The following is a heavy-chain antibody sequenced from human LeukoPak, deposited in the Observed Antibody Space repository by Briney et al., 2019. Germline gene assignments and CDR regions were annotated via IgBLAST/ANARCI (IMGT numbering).Heavy chain of an antibody. V-gene: IGHV1-69*13. CDR1: GYTFTSYG. Sequence: GASVKVSCKASGYTFTSYGISWVRQAPGQGLEWMGGIIPIFGTANYAQKFQGRVTITADESTSTAYMELSSLRSDDTAVYYCARIGETFAEQQLAYYFDYWGQGTLVTVSS. CDR2: IIPIFGTA. J-gene: IGHJ4*02. D-gene: IGHD6-13*01. CDR3: ARIGETFAEQQLAYYFDY.